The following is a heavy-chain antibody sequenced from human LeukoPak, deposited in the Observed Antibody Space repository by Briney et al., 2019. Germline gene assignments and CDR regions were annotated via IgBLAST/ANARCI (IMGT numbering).Heavy chain of an antibody. Sequence: NKYYADSVKGRFTISRDNSKNTLYLQMNSLRAEDTAVYYCAKDWSHYNWNDQPYYYGMDVWGQGTTVTVSS. CDR2: NK. CDR3: AKDWSHYNWNDQPYYYGMDV. D-gene: IGHD1-20*01. J-gene: IGHJ6*02. V-gene: IGHV3-30*02.